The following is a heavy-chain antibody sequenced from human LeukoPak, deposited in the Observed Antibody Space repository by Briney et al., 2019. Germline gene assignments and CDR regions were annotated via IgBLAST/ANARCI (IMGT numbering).Heavy chain of an antibody. D-gene: IGHD1-7*01. V-gene: IGHV4-59*08. J-gene: IGHJ3*02. CDR3: ARLLVNYDAFDI. CDR1: GASISRYY. Sequence: PSETLSLTCTVAGASISRYYWSCIRQPPGKGLEWIGYIYYSGSTNYNPSLKSRVTISVDTSKNQYSLKLSSVTAADTAVYYCARLLVNYDAFDIWGQGTMVTVSS. CDR2: IYYSGST.